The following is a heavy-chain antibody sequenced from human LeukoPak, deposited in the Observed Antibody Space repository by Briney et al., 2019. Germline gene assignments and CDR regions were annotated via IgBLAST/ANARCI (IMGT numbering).Heavy chain of an antibody. CDR2: ISAYNGNT. J-gene: IGHJ6*03. D-gene: IGHD2-15*01. CDR1: GYTFTSYG. Sequence: ASVTVSCKASGYTFTSYGISWVRQAPGQGHEWMGWISAYNGNTNYAQKLQGRVTMTTDTSTSTAYMELRSLRSDDTAVYYCARDGGLYCSGGSCYSSYYYYYMDVWGKGTTVTVSS. V-gene: IGHV1-18*01. CDR3: ARDGGLYCSGGSCYSSYYYYYMDV.